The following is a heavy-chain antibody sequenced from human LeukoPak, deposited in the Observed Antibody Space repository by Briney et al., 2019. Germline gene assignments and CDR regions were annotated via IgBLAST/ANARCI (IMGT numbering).Heavy chain of an antibody. D-gene: IGHD3-22*01. J-gene: IGHJ5*02. Sequence: SQTLSLTCTVSGGSISSGGYYWSWIRQHPGKGLEWIGYIYYSGSTYYNPSLKSRVTISVDTSKNQFSLKLSSVTAADTAVYYCARDRHYDSSGYYTNWFDPWGQGTLVTVSS. V-gene: IGHV4-31*03. CDR2: IYYSGST. CDR1: GGSISSGGYY. CDR3: ARDRHYDSSGYYTNWFDP.